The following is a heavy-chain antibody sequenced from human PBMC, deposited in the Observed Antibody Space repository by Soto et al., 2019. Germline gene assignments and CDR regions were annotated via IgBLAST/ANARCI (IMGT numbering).Heavy chain of an antibody. J-gene: IGHJ4*02. CDR3: ARGFSLWFGELWAFDY. Sequence: ASVKVSCKASGYTFTRYGISWVRQAPGQGLERMGWISAYNGNTNYAQKLQGRVTMTTDTSTSTAYMELMSLISDVTFVYYCARGFSLWFGELWAFDYWGQGTLVTVS. V-gene: IGHV1-18*01. CDR2: ISAYNGNT. CDR1: GYTFTRYG. D-gene: IGHD3-10*01.